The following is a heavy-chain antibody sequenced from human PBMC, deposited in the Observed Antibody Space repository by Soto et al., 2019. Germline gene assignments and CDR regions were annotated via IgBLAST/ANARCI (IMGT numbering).Heavy chain of an antibody. CDR1: GGSISPYC. CDR3: ARAESSSSEVFDY. V-gene: IGHV4-59*01. CDR2: VNYRGST. J-gene: IGHJ4*02. D-gene: IGHD6-6*01. Sequence: SETLSLTCTVSGGSISPYCWSWVRQPPGKGLEWIGHVNYRGSTSYNPSLKSRLTISMDTSKNQFSLKLKSVSAADTAVYFCARAESSSSEVFDYWGRGTLVTVSS.